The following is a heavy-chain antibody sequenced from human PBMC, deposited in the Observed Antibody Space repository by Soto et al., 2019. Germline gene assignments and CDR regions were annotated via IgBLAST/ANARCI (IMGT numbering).Heavy chain of an antibody. CDR3: ARGWGYSYGLNNWFDP. D-gene: IGHD5-18*01. CDR2: IYYSGST. J-gene: IGHJ5*02. V-gene: IGHV4-59*01. Sequence: PSETLSLTCTVSGGSISSYYWSWIRQPPGKGLEWIGYIYYSGSTNYNPSLKSRVTISVDTSKNQFSLKLSSVTAADTAVYYCARGWGYSYGLNNWFDPWGQGTLVTV. CDR1: GGSISSYY.